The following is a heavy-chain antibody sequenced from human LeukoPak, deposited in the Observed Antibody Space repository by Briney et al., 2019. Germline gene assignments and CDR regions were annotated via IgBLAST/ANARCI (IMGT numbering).Heavy chain of an antibody. CDR2: IKEEGSEK. J-gene: IGHJ4*02. D-gene: IGHD6-13*01. CDR1: GFTFNPYW. V-gene: IGHV3-7*01. CDR3: AKDPDRAASGTGDFDY. Sequence: GGPLRLSCTASGFTFNPYWMVWFRQAPGKALEGVANIKEEGSEKHYVDPVKGRFTSYRDNAKNSLYLQMNSLRAEDTSVYYCAKDPDRAASGTGDFDYWGQGTLVTVSS.